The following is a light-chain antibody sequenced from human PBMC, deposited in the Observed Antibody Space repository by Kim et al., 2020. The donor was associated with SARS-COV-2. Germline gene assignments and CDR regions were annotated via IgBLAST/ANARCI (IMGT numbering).Light chain of an antibody. V-gene: IGLV2-14*03. CDR1: PGDVGSYNY. Sequence: GPSLPISCTRTPGDVGSYNYVSRNQQHPGNAPKLMIYDVNKRPSGVAYRFSGSKSASTASLTISGLQAEDEADYYCSSYASSGILVFGGGTKVTVL. J-gene: IGLJ2*01. CDR3: SSYASSGILV. CDR2: DVN.